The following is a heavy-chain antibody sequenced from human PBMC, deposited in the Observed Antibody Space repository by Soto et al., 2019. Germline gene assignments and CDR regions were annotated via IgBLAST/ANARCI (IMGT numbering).Heavy chain of an antibody. V-gene: IGHV3-9*01. CDR1: GFTFDDYA. Sequence: EVQLVESGGGLVQPGRSLRLSCAASGFTFDDYAMHWVRQAPGKGLEWVSGISWNSGSIGYADSVKGRFTISRDNAKNSLYLQMNSLRAEDTALYYCAKGSLASYGDYAVDAFDIWGQGTMVTVSS. D-gene: IGHD4-17*01. J-gene: IGHJ3*02. CDR3: AKGSLASYGDYAVDAFDI. CDR2: ISWNSGSI.